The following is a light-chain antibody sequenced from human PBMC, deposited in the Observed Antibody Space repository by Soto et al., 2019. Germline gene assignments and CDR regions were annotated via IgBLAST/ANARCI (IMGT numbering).Light chain of an antibody. CDR1: QSVSSY. J-gene: IGKJ1*01. V-gene: IGKV3-11*01. CDR2: DAS. Sequence: EIVLTQSPATLPLSPGERATLSCRASQSVSSYLAWYQQKRGQAPRLLIYDASNRGTGIPARFSGSGSGTDVTLTSSSLEPEDFAVYYCQQRSNWAPWTFGQGTKVEIK. CDR3: QQRSNWAPWT.